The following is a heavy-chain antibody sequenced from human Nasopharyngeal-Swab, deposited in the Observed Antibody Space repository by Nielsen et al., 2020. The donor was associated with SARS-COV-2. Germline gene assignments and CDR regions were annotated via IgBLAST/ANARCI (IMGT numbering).Heavy chain of an antibody. CDR2: IDTSGGTT. Sequence: GGSLRLSCAASGFTFSNYDMSWVRQAPGKGLEWVSVIDTSGGTTFYADSVKGRFTISRDNSKNTLYLQMNSLRAEDTAIYYCADPPFSEYWGQGTLVTVSS. CDR3: ADPPFSEY. CDR1: GFTFSNYD. V-gene: IGHV3-23*01. J-gene: IGHJ4*02.